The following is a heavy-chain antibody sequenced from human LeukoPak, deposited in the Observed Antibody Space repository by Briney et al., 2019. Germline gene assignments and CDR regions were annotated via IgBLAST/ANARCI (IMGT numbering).Heavy chain of an antibody. CDR2: ILSDGSNK. CDR3: AREHADTVAFDI. J-gene: IGHJ3*02. Sequence: GGSLRLSCAASGFTFSTYGMHWVRQAPGKGLEWVAVILSDGSNKYYADSVKGRFTISRDNSKNTLYLQMNSLRAEDTAVYYCAREHADTVAFDIWGQGTMVTVSS. CDR1: GFTFSTYG. V-gene: IGHV3-30*03. D-gene: IGHD5-18*01.